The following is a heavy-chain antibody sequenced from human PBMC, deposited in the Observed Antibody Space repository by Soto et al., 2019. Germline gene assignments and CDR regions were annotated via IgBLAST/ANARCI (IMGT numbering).Heavy chain of an antibody. CDR1: GDSVSSNSAA. CDR2: TYYRSKWYN. CDR3: ARVRGIAVAGTGYYYYGMDV. D-gene: IGHD6-19*01. V-gene: IGHV6-1*01. J-gene: IGHJ6*02. Sequence: SQTLSLTCAISGDSVSSNSAAWNWIRQSPSRGLEWLGRTYYRSKWYNDYAVSVKSRITINPDTSKNQFSLQLNSVTPEDTAVYYCARVRGIAVAGTGYYYYGMDVWGQGTTVTVSS.